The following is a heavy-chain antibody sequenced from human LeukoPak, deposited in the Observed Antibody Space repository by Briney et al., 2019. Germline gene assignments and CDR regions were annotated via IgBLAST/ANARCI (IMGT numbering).Heavy chain of an antibody. V-gene: IGHV1-2*06. J-gene: IGHJ4*02. D-gene: IGHD3-16*01. CDR2: INPNSGDT. CDR3: AREVAPRGNDY. CDR1: GYTFTGYY. Sequence: ASVKVSCKASGYTFTGYYMHWVRQAPGQGLEWMGRINPNSGDTNYAQKFQGRVTMTRDTSISTAYMELSRLRSDDTAVYYCAREVAPRGNDYWGQGTLSPSPQ.